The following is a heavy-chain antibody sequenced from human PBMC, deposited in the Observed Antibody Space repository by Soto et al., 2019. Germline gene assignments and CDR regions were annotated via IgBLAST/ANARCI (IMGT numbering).Heavy chain of an antibody. V-gene: IGHV4-39*01. Sequence: TEALSLTCSVSGDSTTSDAYYWGWIRQPPGKGLEWLGSIYYSGYTYYNPSLKSRVTISVDRSRNQFSLNLRSVTAADTAVYYCVSGTSFYDVLTGYYVDRWFDPWGQGTLVTVSS. CDR3: VSGTSFYDVLTGYYVDRWFDP. D-gene: IGHD3-9*01. CDR2: IYYSGYT. CDR1: GDSTTSDAYY. J-gene: IGHJ5*02.